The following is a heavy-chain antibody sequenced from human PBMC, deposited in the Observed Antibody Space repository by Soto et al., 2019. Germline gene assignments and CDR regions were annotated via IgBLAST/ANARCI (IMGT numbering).Heavy chain of an antibody. D-gene: IGHD5-12*01. CDR1: GYTFTSHD. J-gene: IGHJ6*02. CDR2: ISTYNGDT. V-gene: IGHV1-18*01. Sequence: GASVKVSCKASGYTFTSHDINWVRQAPGQGLEWMGWISTYNGDTNYAQTFQGRATMTTDTSTSTVHMEVRSLRSDDTAVYYCAREGVAPYYYYGMDVWGQGTPVTDSS. CDR3: AREGVAPYYYYGMDV.